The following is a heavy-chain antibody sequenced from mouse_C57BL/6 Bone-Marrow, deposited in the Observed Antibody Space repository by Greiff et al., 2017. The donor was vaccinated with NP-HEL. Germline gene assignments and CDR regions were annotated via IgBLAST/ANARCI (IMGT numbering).Heavy chain of an antibody. CDR1: GYSITSGYS. D-gene: IGHD2-4*01. CDR2: ISYDGSN. V-gene: IGHV3-6*01. CDR3: ANYDSWFAY. J-gene: IGHJ3*01. Sequence: EVQLQESGPGLVKPSQSLSLTCSVTGYSITSGYSWNWIRQFPGNKLEWMGYISYDGSNNYNPSLKNRISITRDPSSDQFFLKLNSMTTEDTATYYCANYDSWFAYWGQGTLVTVSA.